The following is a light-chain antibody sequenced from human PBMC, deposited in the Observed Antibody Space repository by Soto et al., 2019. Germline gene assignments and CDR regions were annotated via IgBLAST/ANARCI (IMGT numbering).Light chain of an antibody. J-gene: IGLJ1*01. CDR2: RDN. CDR3: QTWDSNTYV. CDR1: KLGDKY. Sequence: SYELTQPPSVSVSPGQTTNITCSGDKLGDKYASWYQQKPGQSPVLVIYRDNKRPSGIPERFSGSNSGNTATLTISGTQPMDEADYYCQTWDSNTYVFAPGTKLTVL. V-gene: IGLV3-1*01.